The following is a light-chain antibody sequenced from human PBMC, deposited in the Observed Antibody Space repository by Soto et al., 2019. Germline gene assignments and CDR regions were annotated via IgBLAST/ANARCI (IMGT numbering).Light chain of an antibody. V-gene: IGKV1-5*03. CDR3: QQYNDFPYT. J-gene: IGKJ2*01. CDR1: QSIGSW. Sequence: DIQMTQSPSTLSASVGDGVTITCRASQSIGSWLAWYQQKPGKAPKLLIYKATNLQSGVPSRFSGSGSGTDFRLTISSLQPVDSATYFCQQYNDFPYTFGPGTKLEI. CDR2: KAT.